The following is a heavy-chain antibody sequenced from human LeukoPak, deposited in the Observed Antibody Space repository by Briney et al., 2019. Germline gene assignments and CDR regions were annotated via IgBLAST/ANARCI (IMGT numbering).Heavy chain of an antibody. CDR2: IRHDGSYK. CDR3: AKTGLYSSSSRWFDP. V-gene: IGHV3-30*02. Sequence: GGSLRLSCVVSGFTFTSYGVHWVRQAPGKGLEWVAFIRHDGSYKDYADSVKGRFTISRDNSKNTLYLRMNSLRAEDTAVYYCAKTGLYSSSSRWFDPWGQGTLVTVSS. J-gene: IGHJ5*02. CDR1: GFTFTSYG. D-gene: IGHD6-13*01.